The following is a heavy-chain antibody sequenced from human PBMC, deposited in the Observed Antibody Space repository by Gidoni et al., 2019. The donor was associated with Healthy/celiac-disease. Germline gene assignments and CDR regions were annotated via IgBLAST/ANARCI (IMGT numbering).Heavy chain of an antibody. Sequence: QVQRVQPGAEVKKPGSSVQVSCKASGGTFSSYAISWVRQAPGQGLEWMGGIIPIFGTANYAQKFQGRVTITADESTSTAYMELSSLRSEDTAVYYCACGGFLEWSYYFDYWGQGTLVTVSS. CDR3: ACGGFLEWSYYFDY. CDR1: GGTFSSYA. V-gene: IGHV1-69*01. D-gene: IGHD3-3*01. CDR2: IIPIFGTA. J-gene: IGHJ4*02.